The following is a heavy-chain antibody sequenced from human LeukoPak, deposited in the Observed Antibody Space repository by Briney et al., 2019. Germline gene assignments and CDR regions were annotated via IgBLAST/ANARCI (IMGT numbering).Heavy chain of an antibody. CDR1: GFTFSNYW. D-gene: IGHD4-17*01. CDR3: ARDKSADYGDSYFDS. Sequence: GGSLRLSCAASGFTFSNYWMSWVRQAPGKGLEWVANIKEDGSAKYYVDSVKGRFTISRDNAKNSLYLQMNSLRAEDTAVYYCARDKSADYGDSYFDSWGQGILVTVSS. CDR2: IKEDGSAK. J-gene: IGHJ4*02. V-gene: IGHV3-7*01.